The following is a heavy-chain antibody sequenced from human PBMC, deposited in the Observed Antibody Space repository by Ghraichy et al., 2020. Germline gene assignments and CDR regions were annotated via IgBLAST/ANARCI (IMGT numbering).Heavy chain of an antibody. CDR3: ARDFLGYYDILTGYYRGGLEFDY. V-gene: IGHV1-18*01. D-gene: IGHD3-9*01. CDR1: GYTFTSYG. J-gene: IGHJ4*02. CDR2: ISAYNGNT. Sequence: ASVKVSCKASGYTFTSYGISWVRQAPGQGLEWMGWISAYNGNTNYAQKLQGRVTMTTDTSTSTAYMELRSLRSDDTAVYYCARDFLGYYDILTGYYRGGLEFDYWGQGTLVTVSS.